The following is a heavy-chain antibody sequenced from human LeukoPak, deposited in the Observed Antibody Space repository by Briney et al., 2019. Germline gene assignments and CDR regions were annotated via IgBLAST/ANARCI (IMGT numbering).Heavy chain of an antibody. V-gene: IGHV4-59*01. Sequence: SETLSLTCTVSGGSISTYYWSWIRQPPGKGLEWIGYIYYTGSANYNPSLKSRVTISLDTSKNQFSLKLSSVTAADMAVYYCASGARWFEFWGQGTLVTVSS. CDR2: IYYTGSA. D-gene: IGHD1-26*01. CDR3: ASGARWFEF. J-gene: IGHJ5*01. CDR1: GGSISTYY.